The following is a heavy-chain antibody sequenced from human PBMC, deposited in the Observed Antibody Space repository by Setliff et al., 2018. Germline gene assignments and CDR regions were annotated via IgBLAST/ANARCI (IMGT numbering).Heavy chain of an antibody. D-gene: IGHD2-2*01. CDR1: GVSTRSYW. J-gene: IGHJ5*02. CDR3: ARAGYELGQYNWFDP. V-gene: IGHV4-59*01. Sequence: SETLSLTCSVPGVSTRSYWWSWIRQPPGKGLEWIGYIYYSGSTSYNPSLESRVSISIDTSKNQFSLKLTSATAADTAVYYCARAGYELGQYNWFDPWGQGTLVTVSS. CDR2: IYYSGST.